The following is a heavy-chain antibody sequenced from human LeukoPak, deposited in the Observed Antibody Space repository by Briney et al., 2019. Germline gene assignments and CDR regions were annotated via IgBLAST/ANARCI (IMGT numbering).Heavy chain of an antibody. CDR3: ARDHYGDPIDY. J-gene: IGHJ4*02. CDR2: INHSGST. V-gene: IGHV4-34*01. CDR1: GGSFSGYY. D-gene: IGHD4-17*01. Sequence: PSETLSLTCAVYGGSFSGYYWSWIRQPPGKGLEWIGEINHSGSTNYNPSLGSRVTISVDTSKNQFSLKLSSVTAADTAVYYCARDHYGDPIDYWGQGTLVTVSS.